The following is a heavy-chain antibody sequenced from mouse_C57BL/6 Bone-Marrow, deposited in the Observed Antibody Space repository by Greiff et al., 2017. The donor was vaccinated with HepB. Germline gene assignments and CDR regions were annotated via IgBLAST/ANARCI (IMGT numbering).Heavy chain of an antibody. CDR1: GFTFSSYA. D-gene: IGHD1-1*01. J-gene: IGHJ4*01. CDR2: ISDGGSYT. Sequence: DVHLVESGGGLVKPGGSLKLSCAASGFTFSSYAMSWVRQTPEKRLEWVATISDGGSYTYYPDNVKGRFTISRDNAKNNLYLQMSHLKSEDTAMYYCARDRTTVVANAMDYWGQGTSVTVSS. V-gene: IGHV5-4*01. CDR3: ARDRTTVVANAMDY.